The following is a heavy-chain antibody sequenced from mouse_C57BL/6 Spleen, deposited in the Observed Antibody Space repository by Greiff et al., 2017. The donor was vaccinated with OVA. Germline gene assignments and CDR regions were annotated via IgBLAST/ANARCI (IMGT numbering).Heavy chain of an antibody. D-gene: IGHD3-2*02. CDR3: ARVHSSGYEDAMDY. J-gene: IGHJ4*01. V-gene: IGHV3-6*01. CDR2: ISYDGSN. Sequence: ESGPGLVKPSQSLSLTCSVTGYSITSGYYWNWIRQFPGNKLEWMGYISYDGSNNYNPSLKNRISITRDTSKNQFFLKLNSVTTEDTATYYCARVHSSGYEDAMDYWGQGTSVTVSS. CDR1: GYSITSGYY.